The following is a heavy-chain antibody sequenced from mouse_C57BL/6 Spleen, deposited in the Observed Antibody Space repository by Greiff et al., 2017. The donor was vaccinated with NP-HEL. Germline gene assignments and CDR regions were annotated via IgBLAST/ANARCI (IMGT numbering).Heavy chain of an antibody. Sequence: EVNVVESGGGLVQSGRSLRLSCATSGFTFSDFYMEWVRQAPGKGLEWIAARRNKANDYTTEYSASVKGRFIVSRDTSQSILYLQMNALRAEDTAIYDCARDDYYGSSVGAYWGQGTLGTVSA. CDR2: RRNKANDYTT. D-gene: IGHD1-1*01. CDR3: ARDDYYGSSVGAY. V-gene: IGHV7-1*01. CDR1: GFTFSDFY. J-gene: IGHJ3*01.